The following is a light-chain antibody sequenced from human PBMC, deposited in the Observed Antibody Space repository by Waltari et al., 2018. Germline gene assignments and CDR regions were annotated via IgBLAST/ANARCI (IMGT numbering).Light chain of an antibody. V-gene: IGLV1-47*01. J-gene: IGLJ2*01. CDR3: ASWDGALTGVV. CDR1: TSNIGNNY. CDR2: MND. Sequence: QPVLTQPPSASGAPGQWVTISCSGSTSNIGNNYVYWYQKLPGTAPKLLVSMNDRRPSGVPDRYSGSKSGTSASLAISGLRSEDEADYYCASWDGALTGVVFGGGTRLTVL.